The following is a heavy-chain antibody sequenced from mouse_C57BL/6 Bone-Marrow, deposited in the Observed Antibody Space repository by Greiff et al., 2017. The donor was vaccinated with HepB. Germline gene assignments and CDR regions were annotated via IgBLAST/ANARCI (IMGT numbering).Heavy chain of an antibody. J-gene: IGHJ1*03. CDR1: GYTFTSYW. V-gene: IGHV1-59*01. D-gene: IGHD4-1*02. Sequence: QVQLQQPGAELVRPGTSVKLSCKASGYTFTSYWMHWVKQRPGQGLEWIGVIDPSDSYTNYNQKFKGKATLTVDTSSSTAYMQLSSLTSEDSAFYYCARGGLNWDWYFDVWGTGTTVTVSS. CDR3: ARGGLNWDWYFDV. CDR2: IDPSDSYT.